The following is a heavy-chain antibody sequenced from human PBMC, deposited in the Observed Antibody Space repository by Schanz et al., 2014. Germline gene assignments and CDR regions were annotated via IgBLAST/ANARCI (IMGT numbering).Heavy chain of an antibody. J-gene: IGHJ4*02. V-gene: IGHV3-21*04. CDR3: AKDLLYGAPMPLNHLDY. CDR2: ISSSGSYI. D-gene: IGHD2-2*01. CDR1: EFTFSSYK. Sequence: EVQLVESGGGLVKPGGSLRLSCEASEFTFSSYKMNWVRQAPGKGLEWVSSISSSGSYIHYADSVKGRFTMSRDNSKNTLYLQMNSLRAEDTAVYYCAKDLLYGAPMPLNHLDYWGQGTLVTVSS.